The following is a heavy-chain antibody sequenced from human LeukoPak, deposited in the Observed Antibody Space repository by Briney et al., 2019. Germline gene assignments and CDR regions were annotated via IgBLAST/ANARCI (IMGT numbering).Heavy chain of an antibody. J-gene: IGHJ4*02. V-gene: IGHV3-21*01. Sequence: GGSLRLSCAASGFTFNTYSMNWVRQASGKGLEGVSSINNCSSYIYYADSVKGRFTISRDNAKNSLYLQMNSRSAGDTAVYYCARVRSGSYLDVDYWGQGTLVTVPS. CDR1: GFTFNTYS. CDR3: ARVRSGSYLDVDY. CDR2: INNCSSYI. D-gene: IGHD1-26*01.